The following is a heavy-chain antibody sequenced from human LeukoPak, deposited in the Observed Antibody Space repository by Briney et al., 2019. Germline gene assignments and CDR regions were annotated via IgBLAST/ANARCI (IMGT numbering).Heavy chain of an antibody. Sequence: GGSLRLSCAASGFTFSSYSMNWVRQAPGKGLEWVSSISSSSSYIYYADSVKGRFTISRDNAKNSLYLQMNSLRAEDTAVYYCAKDYMIWGVNNFEYWGQGTQVTVSS. CDR3: AKDYMIWGVNNFEY. J-gene: IGHJ4*02. CDR1: GFTFSSYS. CDR2: ISSSSSYI. D-gene: IGHD3-10*01. V-gene: IGHV3-21*01.